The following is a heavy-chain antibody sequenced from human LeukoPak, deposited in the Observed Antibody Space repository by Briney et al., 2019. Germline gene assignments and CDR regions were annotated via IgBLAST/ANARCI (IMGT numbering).Heavy chain of an antibody. Sequence: GGTLRLSCAASGFTFSSYGMSWVRQAPGKGLEWVSATSGSGGSTYYADSVKGRFNISRDNSKNTLYLQMNSLRAEDTAVYYCAKDRVVTKSSEAFDIWGQGTMVTVSS. V-gene: IGHV3-23*01. CDR3: AKDRVVTKSSEAFDI. J-gene: IGHJ3*02. CDR1: GFTFSSYG. CDR2: TSGSGGST. D-gene: IGHD4-23*01.